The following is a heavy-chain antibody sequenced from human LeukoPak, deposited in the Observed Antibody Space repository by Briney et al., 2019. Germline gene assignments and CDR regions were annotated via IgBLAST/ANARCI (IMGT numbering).Heavy chain of an antibody. Sequence: ASVKVSCKASGYTFTSYGISWVRQAPGQGLEWMGWISAYNGNTNYAQKLQGRVTVTTDTSTSTAYMELRSLRSDDTAVYYCARDRYWFQYYDILTGYYSFDYWGQGTLVTVSS. V-gene: IGHV1-18*01. CDR3: ARDRYWFQYYDILTGYYSFDY. D-gene: IGHD3-9*01. J-gene: IGHJ4*02. CDR1: GYTFTSYG. CDR2: ISAYNGNT.